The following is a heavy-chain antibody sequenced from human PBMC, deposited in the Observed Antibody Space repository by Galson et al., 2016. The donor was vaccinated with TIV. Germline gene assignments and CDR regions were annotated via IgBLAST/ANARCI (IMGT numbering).Heavy chain of an antibody. CDR3: AKVPSSGFSYYYGIDV. CDR1: GFTFSSYA. CDR2: FTGGGGSS. D-gene: IGHD3-22*01. V-gene: IGHV3-23*01. Sequence: SLRLSCAASGFTFSSYALTWVRQAPGKGLEWVSAFTGGGGSSYYADSVRGRFTISRDNSKKMFYLKLNSLRAEDTAVYYCAKVPSSGFSYYYGIDVWGQGTTVTVA. J-gene: IGHJ6*02.